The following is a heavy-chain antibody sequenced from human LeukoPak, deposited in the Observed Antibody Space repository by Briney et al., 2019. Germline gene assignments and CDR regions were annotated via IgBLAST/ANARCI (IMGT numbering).Heavy chain of an antibody. J-gene: IGHJ4*02. D-gene: IGHD3-3*01. CDR2: IYYSGST. Sequence: SETLSLTCTVSGGSISSSSYYWGWIRQPPGKELEWIGSIYYSGSTYYNPSLKSRVTISVDTSKNQFSLKLSSVTAADTAVYYCASGFSHPFDYWGQGTLVTVSS. V-gene: IGHV4-39*01. CDR3: ASGFSHPFDY. CDR1: GGSISSSSYY.